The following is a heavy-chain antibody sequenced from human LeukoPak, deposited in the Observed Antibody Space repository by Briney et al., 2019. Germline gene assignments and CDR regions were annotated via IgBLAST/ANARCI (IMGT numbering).Heavy chain of an antibody. CDR3: AKGPYSGFS. Sequence: PGGTLRLSCGASGFTFSSYAMSWVRQAPGKGLEWVSAISGSGSTNYADSVKGRFTISRDNSKNTLYLQMNSLRAEDTAVYYCAKGPYSGFSWGQGTLVTVSS. D-gene: IGHD1-26*01. V-gene: IGHV3-23*01. J-gene: IGHJ5*02. CDR1: GFTFSSYA. CDR2: ISGSGST.